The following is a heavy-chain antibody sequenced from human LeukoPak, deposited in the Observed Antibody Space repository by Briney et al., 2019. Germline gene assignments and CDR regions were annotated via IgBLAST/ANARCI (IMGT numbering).Heavy chain of an antibody. J-gene: IGHJ5*02. CDR1: GDSVSRGSYY. Sequence: SETLSLTCTVSGDSVSRGSYYWSWIRQPPGKGLEWIGYIYYSGTTYYNPSLKSRLTISLDTSKNQFSLKLSSVTAADTAVYYCARGSKEDNWFDPWGQGTLVTVSS. D-gene: IGHD2-15*01. V-gene: IGHV4-61*01. CDR2: IYYSGTT. CDR3: ARGSKEDNWFDP.